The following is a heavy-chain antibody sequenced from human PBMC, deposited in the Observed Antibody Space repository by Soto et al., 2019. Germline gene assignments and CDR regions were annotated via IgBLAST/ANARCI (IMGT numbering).Heavy chain of an antibody. CDR1: GGSISSYY. CDR2: IYHSGST. D-gene: IGHD4-17*01. CDR3: ARGYTVTTEFDY. V-gene: IGHV4-59*12. J-gene: IGHJ4*02. Sequence: ETLSLTCTVSGGSISSYYWSWIRQPPGKGLEWIGYIYHSGSTYYNPSLKSRVTISVDRSKNQFSLKLSSVAAADTAVYYCARGYTVTTEFDYRGQGTLVTVPS.